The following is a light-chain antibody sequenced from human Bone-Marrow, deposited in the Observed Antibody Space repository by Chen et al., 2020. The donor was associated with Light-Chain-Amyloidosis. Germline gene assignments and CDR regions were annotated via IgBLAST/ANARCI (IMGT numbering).Light chain of an antibody. CDR1: QGISNY. J-gene: IGKJ1*01. CDR2: GAS. V-gene: IGKV1-27*01. CDR3: QKYNNAPRT. Sequence: DIQMTQSPSSLSASVGDRVTITCRATQGISNYLAWYQQKPGKVPKLLIYGASTLQSGVPSRFSGSGSGTDFTLTISSLQPEDVATYYCQKYNNAPRTYGQGTKVEIK.